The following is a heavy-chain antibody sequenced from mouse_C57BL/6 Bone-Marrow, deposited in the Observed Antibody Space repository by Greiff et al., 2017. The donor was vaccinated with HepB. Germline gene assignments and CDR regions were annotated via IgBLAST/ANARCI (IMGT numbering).Heavy chain of an antibody. CDR2: IDPSDSYT. V-gene: IGHV1-69*01. D-gene: IGHD1-1*01. Sequence: QVQLQQPGAELVMPGASVKLSCKASGYTFTSYWMHWVKQRPGQGLEWIGEIDPSDSYTNYNQKFKGKSTLTVDKSSSTASMQLSSLTSEDSAVYYCARSPHYYGSSSFDYWGQGTTLTVSS. CDR3: ARSPHYYGSSSFDY. CDR1: GYTFTSYW. J-gene: IGHJ2*01.